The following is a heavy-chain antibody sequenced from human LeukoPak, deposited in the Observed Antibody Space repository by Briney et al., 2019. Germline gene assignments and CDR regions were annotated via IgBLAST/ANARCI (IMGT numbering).Heavy chain of an antibody. CDR3: NYYYDSSGYYRDDAFDI. J-gene: IGHJ3*02. CDR2: ISYDGSNK. Sequence: GGSLRLSCAASGFTFSSYAMHWVRQAPGKGLEWVAVISYDGSNKYYADSVKGRFTISRDNSKNTLYLQMNSLRAEDTAVYYCNYYYDSSGYYRDDAFDIWGQGTMVTVSS. D-gene: IGHD3-22*01. V-gene: IGHV3-30-3*01. CDR1: GFTFSSYA.